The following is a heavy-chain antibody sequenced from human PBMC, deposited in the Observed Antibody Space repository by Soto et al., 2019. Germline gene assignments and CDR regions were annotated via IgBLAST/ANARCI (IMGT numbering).Heavy chain of an antibody. CDR1: GASIGTNNW. D-gene: IGHD6-6*01. Sequence: PSETLSLTCGVSGASIGTNNWWSWVRQPPGKGLEWIGEVYHSGTTICNPSLKSRVTISADPSKNKFSLTLDSVSAADTAVYYCSRDGIPNSSSPFVIGHWGRGTLVTVSS. V-gene: IGHV4-4*02. CDR2: VYHSGTT. J-gene: IGHJ5*02. CDR3: SRDGIPNSSSPFVIGH.